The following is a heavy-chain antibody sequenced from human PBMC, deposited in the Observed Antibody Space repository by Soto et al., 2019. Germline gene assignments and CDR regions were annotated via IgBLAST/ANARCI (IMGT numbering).Heavy chain of an antibody. Sequence: PSETLSLTCTVSGGSISSGGYYWSWIRQHPGKGLEWIGYIYYSGSTYYNPSLKSRVTISVDTSKNQFSLKLSSVTAADTAVYYCARDSAYCSSTSCIGYYYYGMEVWGQGTTVTVS. CDR3: ARDSAYCSSTSCIGYYYYGMEV. V-gene: IGHV4-31*03. J-gene: IGHJ6*02. D-gene: IGHD2-2*01. CDR2: IYYSGST. CDR1: GGSISSGGYY.